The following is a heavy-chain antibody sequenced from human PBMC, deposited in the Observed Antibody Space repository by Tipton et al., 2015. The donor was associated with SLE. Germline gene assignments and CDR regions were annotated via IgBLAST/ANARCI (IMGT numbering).Heavy chain of an antibody. D-gene: IGHD2-2*01. J-gene: IGHJ6*02. V-gene: IGHV1-8*03. CDR2: MNPNSGNT. Sequence: QVQLVQSGAEVKKPGASVKVSCKASGYTFTSYDINWVRQATGQGLEWMGWMNPNSGNTGYAQKFQGRVTITRNTSISTAYMELSRLRSDDTAVYYCARDGSRRHALTYYYYYGMEIWGQGTAVSDPS. CDR3: ARDGSRRHALTYYYYYGMEI. CDR1: GYTFTSYD.